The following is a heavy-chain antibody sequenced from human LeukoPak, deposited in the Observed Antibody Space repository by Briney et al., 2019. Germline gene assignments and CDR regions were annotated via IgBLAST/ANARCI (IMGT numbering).Heavy chain of an antibody. V-gene: IGHV3-21*01. J-gene: IGHJ3*02. D-gene: IGHD1-26*01. CDR3: DRGYGGTYYEAFDI. Sequence: GGSLRLSCGASGFTFRTYSMNWVRQAPGKGLEWVSSIDGSSRSLYYADAVKGRFTISRDNAKNSLYLQMNSLRAEDTAVYYCDRGYGGTYYEAFDIWGQGTMVTVSS. CDR2: IDGSSRSL. CDR1: GFTFRTYS.